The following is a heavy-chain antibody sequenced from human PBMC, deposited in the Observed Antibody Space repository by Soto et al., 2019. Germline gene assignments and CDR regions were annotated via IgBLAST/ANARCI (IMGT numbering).Heavy chain of an antibody. CDR3: AKDGGIWSGYYTGSRTFYYYYYMDV. D-gene: IGHD3-3*01. CDR2: ISDSGGST. CDR1: GFTFSTFA. Sequence: GGSLRLSCAASGFTFSTFAMSWVRQAPGKGLEWVSTISDSGGSTYYADSVKGRFTVSRENSKNTLSLQMNSLRAEDTAEYYCAKDGGIWSGYYTGSRTFYYYYYMDVWGKGTTVTVSS. J-gene: IGHJ6*03. V-gene: IGHV3-23*01.